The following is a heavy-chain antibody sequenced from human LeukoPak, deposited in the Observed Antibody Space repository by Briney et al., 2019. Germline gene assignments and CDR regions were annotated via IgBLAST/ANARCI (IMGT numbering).Heavy chain of an antibody. Sequence: SETLSLTCAVYGGSFSGYYWSCIRQPPGKGLEWIGEINHSGSTNYNPSLQSRVTISVDTSKNQFSLKLSSVTAADTAVYYCARFGTYDILTGYPGGLDYWGQGTLVTVSS. J-gene: IGHJ4*02. CDR1: GGSFSGYY. CDR2: INHSGST. D-gene: IGHD3-9*01. V-gene: IGHV4-34*01. CDR3: ARFGTYDILTGYPGGLDY.